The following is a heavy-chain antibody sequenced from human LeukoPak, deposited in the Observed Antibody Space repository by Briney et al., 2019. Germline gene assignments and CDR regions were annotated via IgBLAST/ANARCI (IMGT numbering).Heavy chain of an antibody. V-gene: IGHV3-48*03. D-gene: IGHD6-19*01. J-gene: IGHJ4*02. CDR2: ISSGATTM. Sequence: GGPVRLPCAACGFLFRSFEMFGPPQAPGKGLVGIAYISSGATTMYYADSVKGRFTISRDDAKNSLFLRMNSLRAEDTAVYYCALLAVASDFDYWGQGALVTVSS. CDR3: ALLAVASDFDY. CDR1: GFLFRSFE.